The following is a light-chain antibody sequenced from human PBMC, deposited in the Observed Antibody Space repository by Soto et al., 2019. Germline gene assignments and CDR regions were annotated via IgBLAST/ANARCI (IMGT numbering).Light chain of an antibody. V-gene: IGKV3-11*01. CDR1: QSISTSY. CDR3: QHRSNWPT. J-gene: IGKJ1*01. CDR2: DAS. Sequence: EIVMTPSPDTLSLSPGERATLSCRASQSISTSYLAWYQQKPGQAPRLLIYDASNRATGIPARFSGRWARTDSTLTSSSLEPEDVAVYYCQHRSNWPTFGQGTKVDIK.